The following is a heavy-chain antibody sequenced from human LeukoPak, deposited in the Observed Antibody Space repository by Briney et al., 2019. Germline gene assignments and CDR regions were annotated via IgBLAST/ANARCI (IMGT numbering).Heavy chain of an antibody. D-gene: IGHD5-18*01. J-gene: IGHJ4*02. V-gene: IGHV4-34*09. CDR3: ARDPRLVDTAMV. Sequence: SETLSLTCAVYGGSFSGYYWSWIRQPPGKGLEWIGEINHSGSTNYNPSLKSRVTISVDTSKNQFSLKLSSVTAADTAVYYCARDPRLVDTAMVWGQGTLVTVSS. CDR2: INHSGST. CDR1: GGSFSGYY.